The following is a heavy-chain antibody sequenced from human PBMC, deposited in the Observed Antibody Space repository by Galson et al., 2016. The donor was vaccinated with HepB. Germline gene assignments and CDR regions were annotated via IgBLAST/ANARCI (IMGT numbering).Heavy chain of an antibody. CDR1: GGSVSSGSYY. V-gene: IGHV4-61*01. J-gene: IGHJ4*02. D-gene: IGHD4-17*01. Sequence: LSLTCTVSGGSVSSGSYYWSWIRQPPGKGLEWLGFIYNSGSTNYNPSLKSRVTISVDTSKNQFSLKLSSVTAADTAVYYCARHDYGYFDYWGQGTLVTVSS. CDR2: IYNSGST. CDR3: ARHDYGYFDY.